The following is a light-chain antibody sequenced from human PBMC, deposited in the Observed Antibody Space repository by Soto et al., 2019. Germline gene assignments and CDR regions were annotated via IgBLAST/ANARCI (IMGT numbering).Light chain of an antibody. CDR2: AFT. CDR1: SSDVGNYNY. V-gene: IGLV2-11*01. J-gene: IGLJ1*01. CDR3: CSYAYSYTFL. Sequence: QSVLTQPRSVSGSLGQSVTISCTGTSSDVGNYNYVSWYQQPAGKAPKLIIFAFTKRPSGVPDRFSGSRSGNTASLTISGLQAEDESDYYCCSYAYSYTFLFGTGTKVTVL.